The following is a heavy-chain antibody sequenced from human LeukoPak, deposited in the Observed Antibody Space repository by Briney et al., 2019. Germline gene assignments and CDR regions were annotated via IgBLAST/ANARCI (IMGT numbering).Heavy chain of an antibody. CDR2: ITGSDDKT. V-gene: IGHV3-23*01. Sequence: GGSLRLSCAASGFTFSNAAMTWVRQAPGTGLEWVSTITGSDDKTYYADSVKGRFTISRDYSKNTLDLQMNSLRVEDTAIYYCAKGPQLGSAYHPDYWGQGTLVTVSS. CDR3: AKGPQLGSAYHPDY. CDR1: GFTFSNAA. D-gene: IGHD3-16*01. J-gene: IGHJ4*02.